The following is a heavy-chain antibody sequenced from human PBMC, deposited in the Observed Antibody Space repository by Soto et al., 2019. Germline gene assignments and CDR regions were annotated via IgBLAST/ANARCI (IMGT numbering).Heavy chain of an antibody. CDR2: ISAYNGNT. CDR1: GYTFTSYG. Sequence: ASVKVSCKASGYTFTSYGISWVRQAPGQGLEWMGWISAYNGNTNYAQKLQGRVTMTTDTSTSTAYMELRSLRSDDTAVYYCASGGAGIRSVIPFDPWGQGTLVTVSS. V-gene: IGHV1-18*01. J-gene: IGHJ5*02. D-gene: IGHD6-19*01. CDR3: ASGGAGIRSVIPFDP.